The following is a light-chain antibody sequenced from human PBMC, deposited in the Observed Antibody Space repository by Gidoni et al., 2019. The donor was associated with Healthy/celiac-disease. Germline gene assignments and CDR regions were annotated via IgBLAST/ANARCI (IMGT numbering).Light chain of an antibody. CDR1: QSVLYSSNNKNY. V-gene: IGKV4-1*01. J-gene: IGKJ1*01. Sequence: DIVMTQSPDSLSVSLCERATINCKSSQSVLYSSNNKNYLNWYQQIPGQPPKLLIYWASTRESGVPDRFSGGGSGTDFTLTISSLQAEDVAVYYCQQYYSTPPTFGQGTKVEIK. CDR3: QQYYSTPPT. CDR2: WAS.